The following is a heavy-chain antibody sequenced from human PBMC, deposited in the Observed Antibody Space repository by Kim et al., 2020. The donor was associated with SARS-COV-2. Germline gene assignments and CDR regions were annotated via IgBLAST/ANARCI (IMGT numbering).Heavy chain of an antibody. CDR2: IYWNDDK. V-gene: IGHV2-5*01. D-gene: IGHD3-3*01. J-gene: IGHJ5*02. CDR1: GFSLSTSGVG. Sequence: SGPTLVKPTQTLTLTCTFSGFSLSTSGVGVGWIRQPPGKALEWLALIYWNDDKRYSPSLKSRLTITKDTSKNQVVLTMTNMDPVDTATYYCAHSFNRDFWRGEWFDPWGQGTLVTVSS. CDR3: AHSFNRDFWRGEWFDP.